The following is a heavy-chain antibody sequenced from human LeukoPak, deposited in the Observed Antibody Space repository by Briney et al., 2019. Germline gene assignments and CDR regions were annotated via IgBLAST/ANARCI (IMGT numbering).Heavy chain of an antibody. CDR3: ARAGYGDSDFDY. CDR1: GGSISSYY. V-gene: IGHV4-59*01. CDR2: IYYSGST. J-gene: IGHJ4*02. D-gene: IGHD4-17*01. Sequence: SETLSLTCTVSGGSISSYYWSWIRQPPGKGLEWIGYIYYSGSTNYNPSLKSRVTISVETSKNQFSLKLSSVTAADTAVYYCARAGYGDSDFDYWGQGTLVTVSS.